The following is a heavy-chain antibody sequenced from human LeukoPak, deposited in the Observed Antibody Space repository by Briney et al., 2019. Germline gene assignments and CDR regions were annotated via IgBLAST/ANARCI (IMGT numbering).Heavy chain of an antibody. V-gene: IGHV1-18*04. J-gene: IGHJ4*02. CDR3: ARDRDYYGSGSFYSKIDY. Sequence: ASVRVSCTASGYTFTSYGISWVRQAPGQGLEWMGGISAYNGNTNYAQKLQGRVTMTTDTSTSTAYMELRSLRSDDTAVYYCARDRDYYGSGSFYSKIDYWGQGTLVTVSS. CDR2: ISAYNGNT. CDR1: GYTFTSYG. D-gene: IGHD3-10*01.